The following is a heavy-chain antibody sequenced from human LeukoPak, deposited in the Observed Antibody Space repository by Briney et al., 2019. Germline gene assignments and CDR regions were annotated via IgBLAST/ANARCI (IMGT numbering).Heavy chain of an antibody. D-gene: IGHD6-13*01. CDR1: GDTFTNYC. Sequence: GESLKISCKASGDTFTNYCIAWVRQMPGKGLEWMGIIYPGDSDTRYSPSVEGQVTISVDKSISTAFLQWSSLKASDTAMYYCARGGVFSSSWFAYFDYWGQGTLVTVSS. J-gene: IGHJ4*02. V-gene: IGHV5-51*01. CDR3: ARGGVFSSSWFAYFDY. CDR2: IYPGDSDT.